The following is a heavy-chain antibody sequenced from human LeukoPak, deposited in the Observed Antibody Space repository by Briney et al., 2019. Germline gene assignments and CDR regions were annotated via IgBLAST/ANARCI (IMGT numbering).Heavy chain of an antibody. CDR3: TRDVGQWLAYFDY. CDR1: GFTFGDYA. Sequence: PGGSLRLSCTASGFTFGDYAMSWVRQAPGKGLEWVGFIRSKAYGGTTEYAASVKGRFTISRDDSKSIAYLQMNSLKTEDTAVYYCTRDVGQWLAYFDYWGQGTLVTVSS. V-gene: IGHV3-49*04. J-gene: IGHJ4*02. CDR2: IRSKAYGGTT. D-gene: IGHD6-19*01.